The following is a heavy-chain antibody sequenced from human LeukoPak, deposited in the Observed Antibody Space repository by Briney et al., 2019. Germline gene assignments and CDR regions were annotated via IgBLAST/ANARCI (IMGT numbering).Heavy chain of an antibody. CDR3: ARAGTESKWGLPRADYYYMDV. CDR1: GGTFSSYA. CDR2: IIPIFGTA. V-gene: IGHV1-69*06. J-gene: IGHJ6*03. Sequence: SVKVSCKASGGTFSSYAISWVRRAPGQGLEWMGGIIPIFGTANYAQKFQGRVTITADKSTSTAYMELSSLRSEDTAVYYCARAGTESKWGLPRADYYYMDVWGKGTTVTVSS. D-gene: IGHD7-27*01.